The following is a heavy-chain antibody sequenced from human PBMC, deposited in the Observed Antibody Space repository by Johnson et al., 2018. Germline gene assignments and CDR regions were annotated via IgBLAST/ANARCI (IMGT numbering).Heavy chain of an antibody. D-gene: IGHD5-24*01. V-gene: IGHV3-9*01. CDR2: ISWNRGSI. Sequence: VQLQESGGGLVQPGRSLRLSCAASGFSFADYAMHWVRPATGQGLEWVSGISWNRGSIGYADSVKGRFTISRDNAKNSLYLQMNSLRADDTALCYCAKAPHGRGIAFEIWGQGTMVIVSS. J-gene: IGHJ3*02. CDR1: GFSFADYA. CDR3: AKAPHGRGIAFEI.